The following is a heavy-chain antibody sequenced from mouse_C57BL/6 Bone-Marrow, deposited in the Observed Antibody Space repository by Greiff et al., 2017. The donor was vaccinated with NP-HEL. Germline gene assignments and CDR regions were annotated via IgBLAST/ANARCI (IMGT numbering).Heavy chain of an antibody. V-gene: IGHV5-4*01. CDR3: ARDYYGRPDY. CDR1: GFTFSSYA. J-gene: IGHJ2*01. Sequence: EVMLVESGGGLVKPGGSLTLSCAASGFTFSSYAMSWVRQTPEKRLEWVATISDGGSYTYYPDNVKGRFTISRDNAKNNLYLQMSHLKSEDTAMYYCARDYYGRPDYWGQGTTLTVSS. D-gene: IGHD1-1*01. CDR2: ISDGGSYT.